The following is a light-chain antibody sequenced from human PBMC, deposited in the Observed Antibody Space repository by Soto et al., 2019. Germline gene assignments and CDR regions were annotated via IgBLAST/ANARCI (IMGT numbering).Light chain of an antibody. Sequence: EIVLTQSPGTLSLSPGQRATLSCSASQSVSSSYLAWYQPKPGQAPRLLIYGASSRATGIPDRFSGSGSGTDFTLNISRLEPEDFAVYYCQHYGSLVLTFGGGTKVEIK. J-gene: IGKJ4*01. CDR1: QSVSSSY. CDR3: QHYGSLVLT. CDR2: GAS. V-gene: IGKV3-20*01.